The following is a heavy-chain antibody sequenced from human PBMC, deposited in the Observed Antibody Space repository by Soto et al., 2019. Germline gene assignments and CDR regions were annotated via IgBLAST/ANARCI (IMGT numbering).Heavy chain of an antibody. Sequence: QLQLQESGPGLVKPSETLSLTCTVSGGSISSSSYYWGWIRQPPGKGLEWVGSIYYSGSTYYNPSLKRLVTISVDTSNNQFSLKLSTVTAADTAVYYCARRGEEEHLFYSKRFYDYYGMDVLGQGTTVTVS. D-gene: IGHD2-21*01. CDR1: GGSISSSSYY. V-gene: IGHV4-39*01. CDR3: ARRGEEEHLFYSKRFYDYYGMDV. J-gene: IGHJ6*02. CDR2: IYYSGST.